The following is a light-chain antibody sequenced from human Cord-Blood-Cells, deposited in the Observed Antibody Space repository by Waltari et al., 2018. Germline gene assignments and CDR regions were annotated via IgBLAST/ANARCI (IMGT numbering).Light chain of an antibody. CDR3: QQYYSIFT. Sequence: DIVMTQSPDSLAVSLGERATINCKSSQSVLYSSNNKNYLAWYQQKPGQPPKLLIYWASTRESGVPDRFSGSGSGTDFTLTISSLQAEDAAVYYCQQYYSIFTFGGGTKVEIK. J-gene: IGKJ4*01. V-gene: IGKV4-1*01. CDR2: WAS. CDR1: QSVLYSSNNKNY.